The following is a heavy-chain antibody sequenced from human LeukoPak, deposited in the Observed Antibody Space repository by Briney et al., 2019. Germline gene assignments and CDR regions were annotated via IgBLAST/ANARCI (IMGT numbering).Heavy chain of an antibody. V-gene: IGHV1-18*01. CDR1: GYTFTSYG. CDR2: ISAYNGNT. Sequence: ASVKVSCRASGYTFTSYGISWVRQAPGQGGEWRGWISAYNGNTNYAQKLQGRVTMTTDTSTSTAYMELRSLRSDDTAVYYCARTADQDYYDSSGYFRNWGQGTLVTVSS. J-gene: IGHJ4*02. D-gene: IGHD3-22*01. CDR3: ARTADQDYYDSSGYFRN.